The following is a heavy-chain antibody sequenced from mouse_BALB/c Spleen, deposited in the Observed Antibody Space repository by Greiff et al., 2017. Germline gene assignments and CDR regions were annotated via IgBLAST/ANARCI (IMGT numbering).Heavy chain of an antibody. D-gene: IGHD1-2*01. CDR1: GFSLTGYG. CDR3: ARYTATAGYFDY. V-gene: IGHV2-6-7*01. Sequence: QVQLKESGPGLVAPSQSLSITCTVSGFSLTGYGVNWVRQPPEKGLEWLGMIWGDGSTDYNSALNSRLSISKDNSKSKVFLQMNSLQTDDTARYYCARYTATAGYFDYWGQGTTLTVSS. CDR2: IWGDGST. J-gene: IGHJ2*01.